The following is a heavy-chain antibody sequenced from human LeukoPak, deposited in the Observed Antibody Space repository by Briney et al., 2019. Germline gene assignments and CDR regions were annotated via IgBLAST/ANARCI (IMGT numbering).Heavy chain of an antibody. V-gene: IGHV3-21*01. CDR3: ERQLADPRYDTLDI. CDR2: ISSGSSYI. CDR1: GFTFNNYN. D-gene: IGHD5-18*01. J-gene: IGHJ3*02. Sequence: PGGSLRLSCAASGFTFNNYNTDWVRQAPGEGLEWVSSISSGSSYIYYADSVKGRFTISRDNAKTSLYLQMNSLRAEDTAVYYCERQLADPRYDTLDIWGQGTMVTVSS.